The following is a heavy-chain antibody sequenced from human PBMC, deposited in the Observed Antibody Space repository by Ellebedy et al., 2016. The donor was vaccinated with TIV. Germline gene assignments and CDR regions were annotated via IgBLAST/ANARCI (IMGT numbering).Heavy chain of an antibody. CDR3: ARGYYDFWSGYYYYYYGMDV. J-gene: IGHJ6*02. Sequence: ASVKVSCKASGYTLTSYDINWVRQATGQGLEWMGWMNPNSGNTGYAQKFQGRVTMTRNTSISTAYMELSSLRSEDTAVYYCARGYYDFWSGYYYYYYGMDVWGQGTTVTVSS. CDR2: MNPNSGNT. V-gene: IGHV1-8*01. D-gene: IGHD3-3*01. CDR1: GYTLTSYD.